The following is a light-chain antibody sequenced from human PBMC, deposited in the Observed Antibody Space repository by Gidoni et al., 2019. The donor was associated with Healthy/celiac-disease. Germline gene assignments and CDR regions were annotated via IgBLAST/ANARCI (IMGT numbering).Light chain of an antibody. CDR3: QQRSNS. J-gene: IGKJ4*01. CDR2: DAS. Sequence: EIVLTQSPATLSLSPGERATLSCMASQSVSSYLAWYQQKPGQAPRLLIYDASNRATGIPARFSGSGSGTDFTLTISSLEPEDFAVYYCQQRSNSFGGGTKVEIK. CDR1: QSVSSY. V-gene: IGKV3-11*01.